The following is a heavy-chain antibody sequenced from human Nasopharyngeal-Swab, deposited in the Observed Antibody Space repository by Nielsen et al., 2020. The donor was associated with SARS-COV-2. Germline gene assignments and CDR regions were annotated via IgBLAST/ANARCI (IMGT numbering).Heavy chain of an antibody. V-gene: IGHV3-74*01. Sequence: VGSLRLSCAASRFTISSYWMHRVRQAPGKRLVWVLRINSDGSSTSYADSVKGRFTISRDNDKNTLYLQMNSLRAEYTAVYYCARYTQWKLRFDYWCQGTLVTVSS. D-gene: IGHD1-26*01. CDR3: ARYTQWKLRFDY. J-gene: IGHJ4*02. CDR2: INSDGSST. CDR1: RFTISSYW.